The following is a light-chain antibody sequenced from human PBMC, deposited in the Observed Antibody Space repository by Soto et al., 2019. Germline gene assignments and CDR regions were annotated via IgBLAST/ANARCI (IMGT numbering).Light chain of an antibody. CDR3: QHYGSSPMYI. V-gene: IGKV3-20*01. J-gene: IGKJ2*01. CDR1: QSVSSTY. Sequence: EIVLTQSPGTLSLSPGERATLSCRASQSVSSTYLAWYQQKPGQAPTLLIYGASSRATGIPDRFSGSGSGTDFTLTISRLEPEDFAVYYCQHYGSSPMYIVGQGTKLEIK. CDR2: GAS.